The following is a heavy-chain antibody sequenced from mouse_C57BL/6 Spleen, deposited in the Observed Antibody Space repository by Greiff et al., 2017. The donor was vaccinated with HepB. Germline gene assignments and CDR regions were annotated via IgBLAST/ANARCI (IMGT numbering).Heavy chain of an antibody. CDR2: IHPNSGST. D-gene: IGHD3-2*02. CDR3: ARSGTAQGFAY. V-gene: IGHV1-64*01. Sequence: QVQLQQPGAELVKPGASVKLSCKASGYTFTSYWMHWVKQRPGQGLEWIGMIHPNSGSTNYNEKFKSKATLTVDKSSSTAYMQLSSLTSEDSAVYYCARSGTAQGFAYWGQGALVTAAA. J-gene: IGHJ3*01. CDR1: GYTFTSYW.